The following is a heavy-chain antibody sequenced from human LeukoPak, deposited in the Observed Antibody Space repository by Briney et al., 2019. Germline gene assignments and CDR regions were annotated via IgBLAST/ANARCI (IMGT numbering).Heavy chain of an antibody. CDR2: IKQDGSEK. CDR1: EFTFSTYW. CDR3: ARGGYYYPSP. V-gene: IGHV3-7*01. J-gene: IGHJ5*02. D-gene: IGHD1-26*01. Sequence: GGSLRLSCAASEFTFSTYWMTWVRQAPGKGLEWVAKIKQDGSEKYYVDSVKGRFTISRDNAKNSVHLQMNSLRAEDTAVYYCARGGYYYPSPWGQGTLVTVSS.